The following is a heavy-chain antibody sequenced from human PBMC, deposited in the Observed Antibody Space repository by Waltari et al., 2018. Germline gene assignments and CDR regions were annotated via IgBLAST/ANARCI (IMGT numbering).Heavy chain of an antibody. Sequence: QLQLQESGSGLVKPSQTLSLTCAVSGGSISSGGYSWSWIRQPPGKGLEWIGYIYHSGSTYYNPSLKSRVTISVDRSKNQFSLKLSSVTAADTAVYYCARVRGDSSGYYYFDYWGQGTLVTVSS. CDR2: IYHSGST. CDR1: GGSISSGGYS. CDR3: ARVRGDSSGYYYFDY. D-gene: IGHD3-22*01. J-gene: IGHJ4*02. V-gene: IGHV4-30-2*01.